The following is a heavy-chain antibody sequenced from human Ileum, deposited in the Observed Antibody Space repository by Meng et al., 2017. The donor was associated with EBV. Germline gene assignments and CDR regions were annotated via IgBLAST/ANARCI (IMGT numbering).Heavy chain of an antibody. CDR2: ISAHNGNT. V-gene: IGHV1-18*01. Sequence: QVQLVQSGAEVKKPGASVKVSCXAXGYIFNSYGVSWVRQAPGQGPEWMGWISAHNGNTNYAQNFQGRFTMTTDTSTSTAYMELRSLTSDGTAVYYCARDLWPHIVVVTAPSEFWGQGTLVTVSS. CDR1: GYIFNSYG. CDR3: ARDLWPHIVVVTAPSEF. D-gene: IGHD2-21*02. J-gene: IGHJ4*02.